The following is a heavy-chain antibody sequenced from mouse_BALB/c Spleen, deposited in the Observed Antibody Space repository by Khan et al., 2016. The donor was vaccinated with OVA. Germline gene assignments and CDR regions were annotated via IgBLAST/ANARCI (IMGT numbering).Heavy chain of an antibody. CDR3: ARSLVDYHAMDY. Sequence: EVELVESGGGLVKPGGSLKLSCSASGFTFSTYAMSWVRQTPEKRLECVAPISTGGHYTFYPDSVKGRFTLSRDNAKNARYLQMSSLRSEDTAMYYCARSLVDYHAMDYWGQGTSVTVSS. CDR1: GFTFSTYA. V-gene: IGHV5-9-3*01. D-gene: IGHD2-2*01. J-gene: IGHJ4*01. CDR2: ISTGGHYT.